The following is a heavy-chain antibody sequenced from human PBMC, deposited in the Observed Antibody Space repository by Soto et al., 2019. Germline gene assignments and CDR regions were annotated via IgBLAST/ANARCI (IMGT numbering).Heavy chain of an antibody. CDR3: ARDLKDSYADFSVVVPAASYYGMDV. CDR2: IIPIFGTA. V-gene: IGHV1-69*01. D-gene: IGHD2-2*01. J-gene: IGHJ6*02. Sequence: QVQLVQSGAEVKKPGSSVKVSCKASGGTFSSYAISWVRQAPGQGLEWMGGIIPIFGTANYAQKFQGRVTITADESTSTAYRELSSLRSEDTAVYYCARDLKDSYADFSVVVPAASYYGMDVWGQGTTVTVSS. CDR1: GGTFSSYA.